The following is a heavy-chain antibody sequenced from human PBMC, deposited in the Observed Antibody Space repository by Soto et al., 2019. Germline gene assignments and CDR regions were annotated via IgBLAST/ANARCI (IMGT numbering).Heavy chain of an antibody. CDR2: INPSGGGT. V-gene: IGHV1-46*01. CDR3: ARGPKLTDFGDRGYYGMDV. Sequence: QVHLVQSWVEVKKPGASVTFPCKASGYTFSNYYMHWVRQAPGQGLEWVGIINPSGGGTTYAQNFQGRVTMTRDTSTSTVYMELNSLRSEDTAVYYCARGPKLTDFGDRGYYGMDVWGHGTTVTVSS. J-gene: IGHJ6*02. CDR1: GYTFSNYY. D-gene: IGHD4-17*01.